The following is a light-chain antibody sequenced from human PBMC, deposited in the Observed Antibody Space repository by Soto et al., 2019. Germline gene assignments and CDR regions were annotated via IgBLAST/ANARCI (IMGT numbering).Light chain of an antibody. CDR2: GAS. CDR3: QQYGSSLGYT. V-gene: IGKV3-20*01. Sequence: EMVLTQSPGTLSFSPGERATLSCRASQSVSSNYLAWYQQRPGQAPRLLIYGASSRATGIPDRFSGSGSGTDFTLTISRLEPEDFAVYYCQQYGSSLGYTFGQGTKLEIK. J-gene: IGKJ2*01. CDR1: QSVSSNY.